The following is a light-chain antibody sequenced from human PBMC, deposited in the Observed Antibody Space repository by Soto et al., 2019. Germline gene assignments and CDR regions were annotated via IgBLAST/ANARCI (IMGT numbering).Light chain of an antibody. Sequence: MTQSPSSLSASVGDRVTITCRASQDIGNELGWFQQRPGRSPRRLIYKVSNRDSGVPARFSGSGSGTDFALKISRVEAEDVGVYYCMQGTHWPITFGQGTRLEIK. J-gene: IGKJ5*01. V-gene: IGKV2-30*01. CDR1: QDIGNE. CDR3: MQGTHWPIT. CDR2: KVS.